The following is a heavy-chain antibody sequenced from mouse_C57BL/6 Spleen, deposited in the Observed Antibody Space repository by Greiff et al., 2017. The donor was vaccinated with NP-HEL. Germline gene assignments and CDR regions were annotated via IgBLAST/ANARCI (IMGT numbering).Heavy chain of an antibody. D-gene: IGHD4-1*01. J-gene: IGHJ4*01. Sequence: QVQLQQPGAELVMPGASVKLSCKASGYTFTSYWMHWVKQRPGQGLEWIGEIDPSDSYTNYNQKFKGKSTLTVDKSSSTAYMQLSSLTSDDSAVYYCARNWDVEAMDYWGQGTSATVSS. CDR2: IDPSDSYT. CDR3: ARNWDVEAMDY. CDR1: GYTFTSYW. V-gene: IGHV1-69*01.